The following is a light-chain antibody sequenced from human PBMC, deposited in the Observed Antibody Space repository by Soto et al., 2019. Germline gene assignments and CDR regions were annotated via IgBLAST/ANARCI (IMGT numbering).Light chain of an antibody. Sequence: QSVLTQPASVSGSPGQSITISCTGTSSDVGGYNYVSWYQQHPGKAPKLIIYEVSNRHSGVSNRFSVSKSGNTASLTISGRQGEDEADYYCNSYSTNHTRLFGGGPKLTVL. CDR3: NSYSTNHTRL. J-gene: IGLJ3*02. CDR1: SSDVGGYNY. V-gene: IGLV2-14*01. CDR2: EVS.